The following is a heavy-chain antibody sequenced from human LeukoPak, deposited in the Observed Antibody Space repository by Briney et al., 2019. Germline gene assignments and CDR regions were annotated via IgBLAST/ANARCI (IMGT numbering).Heavy chain of an antibody. V-gene: IGHV3-74*01. J-gene: IGHJ5*02. CDR3: ARGIETTDNPNWFDP. Sequence: PGGSLTLSCAASRFTFSSYWMHWVRQAPGKGLVWVSRINNGESDTNYAHSVKVRFTISIDNDKNTLFLQMNSLRAEDTAVYYCARGIETTDNPNWFDPWGQRTLVTVS. D-gene: IGHD1-1*01. CDR2: INNGESDT. CDR1: RFTFSSYW.